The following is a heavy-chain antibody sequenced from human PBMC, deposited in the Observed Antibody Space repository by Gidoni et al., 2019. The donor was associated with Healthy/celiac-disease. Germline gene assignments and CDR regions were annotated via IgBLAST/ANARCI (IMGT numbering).Heavy chain of an antibody. J-gene: IGHJ3*02. CDR3: ARDFKIAAAGMRAFDI. CDR1: GFTFSSYA. V-gene: IGHV3-30*01. Sequence: QVQLVESGGGVVQPGRSLSLSCAASGFTFSSYAMHWVRQAPGKGLEWVAVISYDGSNKYYADSVKGRFTISRDNSKNTLYLQMNSLRAEDTAVYYCARDFKIAAAGMRAFDIWGQGTMVTVSS. D-gene: IGHD6-13*01. CDR2: ISYDGSNK.